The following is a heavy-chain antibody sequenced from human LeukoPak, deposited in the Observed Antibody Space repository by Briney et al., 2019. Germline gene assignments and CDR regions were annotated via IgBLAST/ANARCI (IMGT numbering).Heavy chain of an antibody. CDR2: ISSSGSTI. V-gene: IGHV3-48*04. J-gene: IGHJ3*01. Sequence: GGSLRLSCAASGFTFSSYSMNWVRQAPGKGLEWVSSISSSGSTIYYADSVKGRFTISRDNAKNSLYLQMNSLRAEDTAVYYCASPTAYSSNLWGQGTMVTVSS. CDR3: ASPTAYSSNL. D-gene: IGHD2-21*02. CDR1: GFTFSSYS.